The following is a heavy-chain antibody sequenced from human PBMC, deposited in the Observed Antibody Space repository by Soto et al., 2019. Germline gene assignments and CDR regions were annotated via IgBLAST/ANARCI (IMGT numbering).Heavy chain of an antibody. J-gene: IGHJ5*02. CDR2: IKQDGSEK. CDR1: GGSISSSNW. V-gene: IGHV3-7*01. Sequence: PSETLSLTCAVSGGSISSSNWMSWVRQAPGKGLEWVANIKQDGSEKFYVDSVKGRFTISRDNAKNSLYLQMSSLRAEDTAVYYCARASPKVTRFLEWLYGDWFGPWGQGTLVTVSS. D-gene: IGHD3-3*01. CDR3: ARASPKVTRFLEWLYGDWFGP.